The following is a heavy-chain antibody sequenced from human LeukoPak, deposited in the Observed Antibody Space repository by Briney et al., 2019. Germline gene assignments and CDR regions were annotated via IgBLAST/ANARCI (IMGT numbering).Heavy chain of an antibody. CDR1: GGTFSSYA. CDR3: ARDYGSGSYGGAFDI. V-gene: IGHV1-69*10. J-gene: IGHJ3*02. D-gene: IGHD3-10*01. Sequence: ASVKVSCKASGGTFSSYAISWVRQAPGQGLEWMGGIIPILGIANYAQKFQGRVTITADKSTSTAYMELSSLRSEDTAVYYCARDYGSGSYGGAFDIWGQGTMVTVSS. CDR2: IIPILGIA.